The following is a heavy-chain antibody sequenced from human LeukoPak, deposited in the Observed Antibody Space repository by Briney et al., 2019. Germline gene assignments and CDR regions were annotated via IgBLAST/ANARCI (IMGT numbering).Heavy chain of an antibody. Sequence: GGSLRLSCAASGFTFSSYAMSWVRQAPGKGLEWVSAISGSGGSTYYADSVKGRFTISRDNSKNTLYLQMNSLRAEDTAVYYCANARGSPYYFDYWGQGTLVTVSS. CDR1: GFTFSSYA. D-gene: IGHD1-1*01. CDR2: ISGSGGST. CDR3: ANARGSPYYFDY. J-gene: IGHJ4*02. V-gene: IGHV3-23*01.